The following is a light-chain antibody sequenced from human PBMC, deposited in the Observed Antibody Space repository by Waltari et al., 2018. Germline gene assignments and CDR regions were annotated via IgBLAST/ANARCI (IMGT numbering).Light chain of an antibody. V-gene: IGKV3-15*01. Sequence: DTVMTQSPATLSVSPGEGATLSCRASQTTYTNLAWYQQKPGQVPRLLIYGSSTRATGIPAWFSGSGSGTEFTLTISSLQSEDFAVYYCQQYSRWPLTFGGGTKVEIK. J-gene: IGKJ4*01. CDR3: QQYSRWPLT. CDR2: GSS. CDR1: QTTYTN.